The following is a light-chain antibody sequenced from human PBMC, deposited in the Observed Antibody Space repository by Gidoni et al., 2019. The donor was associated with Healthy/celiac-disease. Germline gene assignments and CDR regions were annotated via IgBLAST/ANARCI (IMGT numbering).Light chain of an antibody. CDR3: QVWDSSSDHAGV. CDR1: NIGSKS. V-gene: IGLV3-21*04. J-gene: IGLJ3*02. CDR2: YDS. Sequence: SYVLTQPPSVSVAPGKTARITCGGNNIGSKSVHWYQQKPGQAPVLVIYYDSDRPSGIPERFSGSNSGNTATLTSSRVEAGDEADYYCQVWDSSSDHAGVFGGGTKLTVL.